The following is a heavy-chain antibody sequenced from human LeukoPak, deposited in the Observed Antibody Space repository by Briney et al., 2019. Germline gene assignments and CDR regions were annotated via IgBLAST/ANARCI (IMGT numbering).Heavy chain of an antibody. V-gene: IGHV3-53*05. CDR2: IYSGGST. CDR3: ARNWFDP. J-gene: IGHJ5*02. CDR1: GFTVSSDY. Sequence: GGSLRLSCAASGFTVSSDYMSWVRQAPGKGLEWVSVIYSGGSTYYADSVKGRFTISRDKSKNTVYLQMNSPRFEDTAMYYCARNWFDPWGQGTLVTVSS.